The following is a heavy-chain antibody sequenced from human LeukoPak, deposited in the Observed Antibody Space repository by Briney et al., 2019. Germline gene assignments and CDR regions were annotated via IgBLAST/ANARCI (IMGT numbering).Heavy chain of an antibody. Sequence: GGSLRLSCAASGFTVSSNDMSWVRQAPGKGLGCISVIYSGGSTDYADSMKGRLTISRDNSKNTLYLQMNSLRAEDMAVYYCARVVDHDYGDYYLDYWGQGTLVTVSS. V-gene: IGHV3-53*01. J-gene: IGHJ4*02. D-gene: IGHD4-17*01. CDR1: GFTVSSND. CDR3: ARVVDHDYGDYYLDY. CDR2: IYSGGST.